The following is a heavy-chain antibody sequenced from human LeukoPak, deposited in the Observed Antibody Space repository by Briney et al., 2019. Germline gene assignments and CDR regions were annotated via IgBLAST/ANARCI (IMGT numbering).Heavy chain of an antibody. CDR2: IHYTGTT. CDR1: GGSINSHY. D-gene: IGHD1-26*01. J-gene: IGHJ3*02. V-gene: IGHV4-59*08. Sequence: SETLSPTCIVSGGSINSHYWSWIRQPPGKRLEWIGDIHYTGTTKYNPSVKSRVTISIDTSKNQFSLELSSVTATDTAVYFCATNRVGTYDRPFDIWGQGTMVTVSS. CDR3: ATNRVGTYDRPFDI.